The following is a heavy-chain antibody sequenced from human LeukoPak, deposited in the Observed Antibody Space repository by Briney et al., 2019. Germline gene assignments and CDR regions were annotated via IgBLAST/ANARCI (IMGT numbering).Heavy chain of an antibody. Sequence: GGSLRLSCVASGFTSSDSWLHWVRQAPGKGLEWVANIKEDGSVKQYVASVRGRFTISRDNAKNSLYLQMNSLRAEDTAVYYCARGLPIDYWGQGTLVTVSS. J-gene: IGHJ4*02. CDR2: IKEDGSVK. CDR1: GFTSSDSW. CDR3: ARGLPIDY. V-gene: IGHV3-7*01.